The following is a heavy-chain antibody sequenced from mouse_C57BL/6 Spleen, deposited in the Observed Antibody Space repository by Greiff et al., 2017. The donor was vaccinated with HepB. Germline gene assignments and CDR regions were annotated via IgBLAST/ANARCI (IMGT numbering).Heavy chain of an antibody. CDR2: INPNYGTT. CDR3: ARSDYYGRDYAMDY. J-gene: IGHJ4*01. V-gene: IGHV1-39*01. CDR1: GYSFTDYN. Sequence: EVKLMESGPELVKPGASVKISCKASGYSFTDYNMNWVKQSNGKSLEWIGVINPNYGTTSYNQKFKGKATLTVDQSSSTAYMQLNSLTSEDSAVYYCARSDYYGRDYAMDYWGQGTSVTVSS. D-gene: IGHD1-1*01.